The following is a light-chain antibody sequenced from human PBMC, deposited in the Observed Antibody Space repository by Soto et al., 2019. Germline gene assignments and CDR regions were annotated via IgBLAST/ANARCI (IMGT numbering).Light chain of an antibody. Sequence: EIVLTQSPATLSLSPGERATLSCRASQSVGSYLAWYRQKPGQAPRLLISGASNRAHGIPARFSGSGSGTEFTLTISSLEPEDFAVYYCQQRNNWPPTWTFGQGTKVEIK. CDR1: QSVGSY. J-gene: IGKJ1*01. V-gene: IGKV3-11*01. CDR2: GAS. CDR3: QQRNNWPPTWT.